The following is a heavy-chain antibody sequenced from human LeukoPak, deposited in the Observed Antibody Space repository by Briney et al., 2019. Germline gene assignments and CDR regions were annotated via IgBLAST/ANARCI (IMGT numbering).Heavy chain of an antibody. CDR2: IDPSDSYT. V-gene: IGHV5-10-1*01. CDR3: AARSGSYYF. J-gene: IGHJ3*01. Sequence: GESQKISCKGSGYSFTSSWISWVRQMPGKGLGRVGRIDPSDSYTNYSPFFQGHITISADKSISTAYLQWSSLKASDTAMYDGAARSGSYYFWGQGTMVTVSS. CDR1: GYSFTSSW. D-gene: IGHD3-10*01.